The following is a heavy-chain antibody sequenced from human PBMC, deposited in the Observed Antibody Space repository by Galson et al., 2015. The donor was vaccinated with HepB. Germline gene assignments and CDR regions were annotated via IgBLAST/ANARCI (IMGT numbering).Heavy chain of an antibody. Sequence: SLRLSCAASTFSFSSYTMHWVRQAPGTGLEWVAVISYDGRTKQNADSVKGRFTITRDNSKNTLYLQMTSLRAEDTAIYYCARAQEMTTMLSYAFDVWGKGTTVTVSS. CDR1: TFSFSSYT. CDR3: ARAQEMTTMLSYAFDV. V-gene: IGHV3-30*04. D-gene: IGHD5-24*01. J-gene: IGHJ6*04. CDR2: ISYDGRTK.